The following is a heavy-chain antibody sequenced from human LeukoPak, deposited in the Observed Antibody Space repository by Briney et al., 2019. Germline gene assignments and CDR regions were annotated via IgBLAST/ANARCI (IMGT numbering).Heavy chain of an antibody. CDR1: GGSFSGYY. J-gene: IGHJ5*02. V-gene: IGHV4-34*01. CDR2: INHSGST. CDR3: ARGNVVEPAARVCYNNWFDP. D-gene: IGHD2-2*01. Sequence: PSETLSLTCAVYGGSFSGYYWSWIRQPPGKGLEWIGEINHSGSTNYNPSPKSRVTISVDTSKNQFSLKLSSVTAADTAVYYCARGNVVEPAARVCYNNWFDPWGQGTLVTVSS.